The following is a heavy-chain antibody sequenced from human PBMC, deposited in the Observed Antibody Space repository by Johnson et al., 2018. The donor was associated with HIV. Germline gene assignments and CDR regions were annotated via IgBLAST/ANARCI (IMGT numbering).Heavy chain of an antibody. D-gene: IGHD3-10*01. CDR1: GFTFSSYW. Sequence: LRLSCAASGFTFSSYWMSWVRQAPGKGLEWVANIKQDGSEKYYVDSVKGRVTSTRDNAKNSLYLQLYRLRAEDTAVDYGAGGRIYGAFAFDIWGQGTMVTVSS. J-gene: IGHJ3*02. CDR2: IKQDGSEK. V-gene: IGHV3-7*05. CDR3: AGGRIYGAFAFDI.